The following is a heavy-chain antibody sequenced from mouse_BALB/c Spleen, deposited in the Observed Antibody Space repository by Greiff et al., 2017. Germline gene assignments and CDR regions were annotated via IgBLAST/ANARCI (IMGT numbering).Heavy chain of an antibody. Sequence: QVQLQQSGAELAKPGASVKMSCKASGYTFTSYWMHRVKQRPGQGLEWIGYINPSTGYTEYNQKFKDKATLTADKSSSTAYMQLSSLTSEDSAVYYCARGIPIYDGYYDAMDYWGQGTSVTVSS. D-gene: IGHD2-3*01. CDR1: GYTFTSYW. V-gene: IGHV1-7*01. J-gene: IGHJ4*01. CDR3: ARGIPIYDGYYDAMDY. CDR2: INPSTGYT.